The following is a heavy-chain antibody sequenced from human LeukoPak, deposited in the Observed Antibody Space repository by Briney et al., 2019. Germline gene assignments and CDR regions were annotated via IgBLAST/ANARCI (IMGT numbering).Heavy chain of an antibody. V-gene: IGHV4-30-4*01. D-gene: IGHD6-6*01. CDR3: AGEYSSSLSAFDI. CDR2: IYYSGST. J-gene: IGHJ3*02. CDR1: GGSISSGDYY. Sequence: PSETLSLTCTVSGGSISSGDYYWSWIRQPPGKGLEWIGYIYYSGSTYYNPSLKSRLTISGDTSKNQFSLRLSSVTAADTAVYYCAGEYSSSLSAFDIWGQGTMVTVSS.